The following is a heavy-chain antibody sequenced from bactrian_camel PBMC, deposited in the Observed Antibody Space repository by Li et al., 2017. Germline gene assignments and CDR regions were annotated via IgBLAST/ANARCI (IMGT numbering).Heavy chain of an antibody. CDR3: ATGETGRGMMPGVLIDY. D-gene: IGHD1*01. CDR1: GFTFSSYY. Sequence: HVQLVESGGGLVQPGGSPRLSCAASGFTFSSYYMSWVRQAPGKGLEWVSSIYSDGSNTYYAESAKGRFTISRDNAKNTVCLQMNAVKSEDTALYYCATGETGRGMMPGVLIDYWDQGTQVTVS. V-gene: IGHV3-2*01. CDR2: IYSDGSNT. J-gene: IGHJ4*01.